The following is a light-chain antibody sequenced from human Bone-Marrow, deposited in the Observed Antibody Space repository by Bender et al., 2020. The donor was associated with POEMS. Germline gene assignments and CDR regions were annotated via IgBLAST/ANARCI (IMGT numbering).Light chain of an antibody. CDR2: INN. J-gene: IGLJ1*01. V-gene: IGLV1-44*01. CDR1: SSNIGTNP. CDR3: CAYAGSHTYV. Sequence: QSVLTQPPSASGTPGQRVTISCSGSSSNIGTNPVNWYQQLPGTAPKLLIYINNQRPSGVPDCFSGSESVNTASLTISGLQAEDEGDYYCCAYAGSHTYVFGTGTKVTVL.